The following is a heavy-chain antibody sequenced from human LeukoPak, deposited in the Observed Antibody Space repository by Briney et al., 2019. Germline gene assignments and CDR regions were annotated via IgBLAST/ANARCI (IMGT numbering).Heavy chain of an antibody. J-gene: IGHJ4*02. CDR2: IYYSGST. CDR3: ATTQMATIYYFDY. D-gene: IGHD5-24*01. V-gene: IGHV4-38-2*02. Sequence: PSETLSLTCTVSGYSISSGYYWGWIRKPPGKGLEWIGSIYYSGSTYYNPSLKSRVTISVNTSKNQFSLKLSSVTAADTPVYYCATTQMATIYYFDYWGQGTLVTVSS. CDR1: GYSISSGYY.